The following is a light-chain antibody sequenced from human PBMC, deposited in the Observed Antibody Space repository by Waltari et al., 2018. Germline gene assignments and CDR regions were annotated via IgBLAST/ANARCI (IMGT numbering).Light chain of an antibody. Sequence: QSVLTQPPSASGTPGQRVTISCSGSSSNIGSNFVYWYQQLPGTAPKLLISRNDMRPSGVPDRFSCSKSDTSASLAISDLRSEDEADYYCAAWDDSLTGFVFGTGTEVTAL. CDR3: AAWDDSLTGFV. J-gene: IGLJ1*01. CDR2: RND. CDR1: SSNIGSNF. V-gene: IGLV1-47*01.